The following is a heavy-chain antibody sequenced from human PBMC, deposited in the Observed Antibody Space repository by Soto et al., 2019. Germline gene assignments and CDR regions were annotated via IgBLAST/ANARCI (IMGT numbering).Heavy chain of an antibody. CDR2: TYYRSKWYN. CDR3: ARDSGIAVAVWFDP. V-gene: IGHV6-1*01. CDR1: GDSVSSNSAA. Sequence: QTLSLTCAISGDSVSSNSAAWNWIRQSPSRGLEWLGRTYYRSKWYNDYAVSVKSRITINPDTSKNQFSLQLSSVTPEDTAVYYCARDSGIAVAVWFDPWGQGTLVTVSS. D-gene: IGHD6-19*01. J-gene: IGHJ5*02.